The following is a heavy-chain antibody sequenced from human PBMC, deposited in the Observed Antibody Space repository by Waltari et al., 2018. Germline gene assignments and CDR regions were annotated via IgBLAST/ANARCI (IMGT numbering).Heavy chain of an antibody. CDR1: GFSISSGYY. D-gene: IGHD4-4*01. V-gene: IGHV4-38-2*01. CDR3: ARWTVTSGGHFDY. J-gene: IGHJ4*02. CDR2: IFHSGST. Sequence: VQLQESGPGLVKPSETLSLTCAVSGFSISSGYYLGWIRQPPGKGLEWLGSIFHSGSTSYNPSLKSRVTVLVDTSENQFSLKVSSVTAADTAVYYCARWTVTSGGHFDYWGQGTLVTVSS.